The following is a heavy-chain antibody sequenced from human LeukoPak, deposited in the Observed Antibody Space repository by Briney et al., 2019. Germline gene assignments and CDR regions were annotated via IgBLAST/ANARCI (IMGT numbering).Heavy chain of an antibody. CDR1: GGSISSYY. D-gene: IGHD4-11*01. V-gene: IGHV4-59*01. CDR3: ARHYSTAGYYYYMDA. J-gene: IGHJ6*03. CDR2: IYYSGST. Sequence: SETLSLTCTVSGGSISSYYWSWIRQPPGKGLEWIGYIYYSGSTNYNPSLKSRVTISVDTSKNQFSLKLSSVTAADTAVYYCARHYSTAGYYYYMDAWGKGTTVTVSS.